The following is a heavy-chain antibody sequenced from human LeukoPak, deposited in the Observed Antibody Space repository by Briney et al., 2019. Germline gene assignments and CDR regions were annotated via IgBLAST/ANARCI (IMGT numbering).Heavy chain of an antibody. J-gene: IGHJ4*02. Sequence: GRSLRLSCAASGFTFSRYAMHGVRQAPGKGLEGVAVISYDGRNKYYADSGKGRFTISRDNSKNTLYLQINSLRAEDTAVYYCARDRGYSSSWPLDYWGQGTLVTVSS. CDR2: ISYDGRNK. D-gene: IGHD6-13*01. V-gene: IGHV3-30*04. CDR3: ARDRGYSSSWPLDY. CDR1: GFTFSRYA.